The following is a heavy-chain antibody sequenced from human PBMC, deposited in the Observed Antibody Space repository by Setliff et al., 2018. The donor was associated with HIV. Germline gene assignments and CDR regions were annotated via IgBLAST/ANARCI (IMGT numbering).Heavy chain of an antibody. CDR1: GYTFTTYG. CDR2: MNPKSGVS. D-gene: IGHD3-10*01. J-gene: IGHJ6*04. CDR3: ASGKGVRGVNITGGLDV. Sequence: ASVKVSCKASGYTFTTYGFSWVRQAPGQGLEWMGWMNPKSGVSGYGQKFQGRVIMNRDTSISTAYMELGSLTSADTAVYYCASGKGVRGVNITGGLDVWGKGTTVTVSS. V-gene: IGHV1-8*02.